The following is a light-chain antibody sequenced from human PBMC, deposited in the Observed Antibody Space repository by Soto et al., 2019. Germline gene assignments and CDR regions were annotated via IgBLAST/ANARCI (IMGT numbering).Light chain of an antibody. V-gene: IGKV3-11*01. CDR3: QQRSNWPPYT. Sequence: EIVLTQSPATLSLSPGERATLSCRASPSFSSYLAWYQQKHGKAPMLLIYDASNRATGLPARFSGSGSGTAFPLTISSLEPEDFAVYYCQQRSNWPPYTFGQGTKLEIK. CDR2: DAS. CDR1: PSFSSY. J-gene: IGKJ2*01.